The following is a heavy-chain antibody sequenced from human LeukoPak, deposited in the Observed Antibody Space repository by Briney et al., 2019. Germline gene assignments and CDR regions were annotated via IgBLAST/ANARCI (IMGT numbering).Heavy chain of an antibody. CDR2: THYSGST. Sequence: SETLSLTCTISGGSISSYYWSWLRQPPGKGLEYIGYTHYSGSTNYNPSLKSRVTISLDTSGNQFSLKLSSVTAADTAVYYCASGYCGGACQLGGVDMWGQGTMVTVSS. CDR1: GGSISSYY. D-gene: IGHD2-21*02. CDR3: ASGYCGGACQLGGVDM. J-gene: IGHJ3*02. V-gene: IGHV4-59*01.